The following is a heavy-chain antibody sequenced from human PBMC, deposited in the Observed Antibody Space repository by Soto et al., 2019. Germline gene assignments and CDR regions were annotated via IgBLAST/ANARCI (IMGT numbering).Heavy chain of an antibody. V-gene: IGHV3-7*05. J-gene: IGHJ5*02. Sequence: PGGSLRLSCAASGFTFSSYWMSWVRQAPGKGLEWVANIKQDGSEKYYVDSVKGRFTISRDNAKNSLYLQMSSLRAEDTAVYYCAGRRGYSYGPNWFDPWGQGTLVTVSS. CDR3: AGRRGYSYGPNWFDP. D-gene: IGHD5-18*01. CDR2: IKQDGSEK. CDR1: GFTFSSYW.